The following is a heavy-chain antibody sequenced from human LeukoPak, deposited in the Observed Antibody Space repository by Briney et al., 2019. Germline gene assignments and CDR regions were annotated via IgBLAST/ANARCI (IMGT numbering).Heavy chain of an antibody. CDR2: IIPIFGTA. CDR3: ARGPKLVVPAALFYYYYMDV. V-gene: IGHV1-69*13. CDR1: GCTFGSYA. J-gene: IGHJ6*03. Sequence: SVKVYCKASGCTFGSYAISWVRQAPGQGLEWMGGIIPIFGTANYAQKFQGRVTITADESTSTAYMELSSLRSEDTAVYYCARGPKLVVPAALFYYYYMDVWGKGTTVTVSS. D-gene: IGHD2-2*01.